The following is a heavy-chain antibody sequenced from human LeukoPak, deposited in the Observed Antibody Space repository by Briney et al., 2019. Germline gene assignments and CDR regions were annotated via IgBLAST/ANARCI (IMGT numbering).Heavy chain of an antibody. CDR1: GFTFDDYA. J-gene: IGHJ4*02. CDR3: AKDLYRGEDTAMVTFDY. CDR2: ISWNSGTI. V-gene: IGHV3-9*03. D-gene: IGHD5-18*01. Sequence: PGGSLRLSCAASGFTFDDYAMHWVRQVPGKGLEWVSSISWNSGTIGYADSVKGRFTISRDNAKNSLYLQMNSLRAEDMALYYCAKDLYRGEDTAMVTFDYWGQGTLVTVSS.